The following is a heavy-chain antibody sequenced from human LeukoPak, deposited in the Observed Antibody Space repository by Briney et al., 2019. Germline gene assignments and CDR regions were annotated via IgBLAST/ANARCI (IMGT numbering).Heavy chain of an antibody. V-gene: IGHV4-34*01. D-gene: IGHD3-10*01. Sequence: SETLSLTCVLYGGSSTNYFWSWIRQPPGKGLEWIGEINRSASTNYNPSLKSRVTISIDTSTNQFSLKLSSVTAADTAVYYCARRGPPRTMLRGVKSGWFDPWGQGTLVTVSS. CDR1: GGSSTNYF. J-gene: IGHJ5*02. CDR2: INRSAST. CDR3: ARRGPPRTMLRGVKSGWFDP.